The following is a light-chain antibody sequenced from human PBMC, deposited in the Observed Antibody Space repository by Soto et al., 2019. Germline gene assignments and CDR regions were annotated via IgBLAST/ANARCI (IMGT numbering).Light chain of an antibody. CDR3: SSYTSSSTPYV. J-gene: IGLJ1*01. CDR2: EVS. Sequence: QSALTQPASVSGSAGQSITISCTGTSSDVGGYNYVSWYQQHPGKAPKPMIYEVSNRPSRVSNRFSGSKSGNTASLTISGLQAEDEADYYCSSYTSSSTPYVFGTGTKLTV. CDR1: SSDVGGYNY. V-gene: IGLV2-14*01.